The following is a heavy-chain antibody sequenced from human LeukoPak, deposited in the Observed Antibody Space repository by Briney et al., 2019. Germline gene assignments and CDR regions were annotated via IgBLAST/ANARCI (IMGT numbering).Heavy chain of an antibody. CDR2: ISDSGGNT. J-gene: IGHJ4*02. Sequence: GGALRLSCAASGFTFSTYAMSSVRQAPGRGLERGSAISDSGGNTYYAHSVKGGFTISRDNPKNTPHVQMNSLRAEDTAVYYCASPTKGSSGGYIDYWGQGTLVAVYS. D-gene: IGHD1-26*01. CDR1: GFTFSTYA. CDR3: ASPTKGSSGGYIDY. V-gene: IGHV3-23*01.